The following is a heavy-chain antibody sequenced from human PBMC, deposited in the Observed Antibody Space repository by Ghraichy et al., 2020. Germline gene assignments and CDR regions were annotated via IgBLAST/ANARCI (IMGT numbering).Heavy chain of an antibody. J-gene: IGHJ3*02. CDR2: ISSSGSTI. D-gene: IGHD2-15*01. CDR3: ASKIYCSGGSCLLIDTFDI. Sequence: GGSLRLSCAASGFTFSDYYMSWIRQAPGKGLEWVSYISSSGSTIYYADSVKGRFTISRDNAKNSLYLQMNSLRAEDTAVYYCASKIYCSGGSCLLIDTFDIWGQGTMVTVSS. V-gene: IGHV3-11*01. CDR1: GFTFSDYY.